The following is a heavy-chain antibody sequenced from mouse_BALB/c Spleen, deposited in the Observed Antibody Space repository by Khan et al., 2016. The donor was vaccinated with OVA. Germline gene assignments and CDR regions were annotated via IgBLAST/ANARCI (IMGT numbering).Heavy chain of an antibody. CDR2: INPSNGYT. CDR3: VRDRADRVSDGWFAY. D-gene: IGHD2-13*01. CDR1: GYTFTSYY. Sequence: QVQLKQSGAELVRPGASVKLSCTASGYTFTSYYIHWLKQRPGQGLEWIGYINPSNGYTNYNQKFKDKATLTTDKSSTTAFLQLSSLTSDDTAVLNSVRDRADRVSDGWFAYWGQGTMVTVSA. V-gene: IGHV1-4*01. J-gene: IGHJ3*01.